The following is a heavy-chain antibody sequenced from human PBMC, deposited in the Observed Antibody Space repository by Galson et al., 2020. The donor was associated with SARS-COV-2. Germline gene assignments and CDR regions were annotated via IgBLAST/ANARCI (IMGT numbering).Heavy chain of an antibody. V-gene: IGHV4-39*07. J-gene: IGHJ2*01. CDR3: ARLPGPYWYLDL. Sequence: SETLSLTCTVSGGSMTSSPYYWGWIRKPPGQGLEWLGSIYYSGSTYYNPSLKSRVTISVDTSKKQFSLRLTSVTAADTAVYYCARLPGPYWYLDLWGRGTLVTVSS. CDR2: IYYSGST. CDR1: GGSMTSSPYY.